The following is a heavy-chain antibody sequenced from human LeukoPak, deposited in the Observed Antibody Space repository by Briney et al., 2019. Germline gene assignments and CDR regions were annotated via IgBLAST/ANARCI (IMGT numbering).Heavy chain of an antibody. CDR2: IWYDGSNK. J-gene: IGHJ4*02. Sequence: GGSLRPSCAASGFTFSSYGMHWVRQAPGKGLEWVAVIWYDGSNKYYADSVKGRFTISRDNSKNTLYLQMNSLRAEDTAVYYCARAPIAVAGIVDYWGQGTLVTVSS. CDR1: GFTFSSYG. V-gene: IGHV3-33*01. D-gene: IGHD6-19*01. CDR3: ARAPIAVAGIVDY.